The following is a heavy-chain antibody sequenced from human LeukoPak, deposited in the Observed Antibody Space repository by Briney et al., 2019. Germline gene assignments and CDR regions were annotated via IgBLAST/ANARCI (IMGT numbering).Heavy chain of an antibody. CDR2: IRYDGSNK. J-gene: IGHJ6*03. D-gene: IGHD3-10*01. V-gene: IGHV3-30*02. CDR1: GFTFSSHG. Sequence: GGSLRLSCAASGFTFSSHGMHWVRQAPGKGLEWVAFIRYDGSNKKYADSVKGRFTISRDNSKNTLYLQMNSLRAEDTAVYYCAKSSGGFGELNLVRYHYMDVWGKGTTVTISS. CDR3: AKSSGGFGELNLVRYHYMDV.